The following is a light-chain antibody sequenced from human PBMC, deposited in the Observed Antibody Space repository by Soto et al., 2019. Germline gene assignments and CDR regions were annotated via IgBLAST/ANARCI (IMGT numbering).Light chain of an antibody. CDR3: CSYASRYYWV. Sequence: QSVLTQPRSVSGSPGQSVTISCTGTSTDVGGYNYVSWYQQDPGKAPKLIISDVNKRPSGVSDRFSGSKSGNTASLTISGLQAEDEADYYCCSYASRYYWVFGGGTKVNVL. CDR2: DVN. CDR1: STDVGGYNY. J-gene: IGLJ3*02. V-gene: IGLV2-11*01.